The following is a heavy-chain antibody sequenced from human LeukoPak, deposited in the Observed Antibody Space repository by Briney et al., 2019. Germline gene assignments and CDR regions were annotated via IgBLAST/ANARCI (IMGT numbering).Heavy chain of an antibody. J-gene: IGHJ4*02. V-gene: IGHV3-53*01. Sequence: GGSLRLSCAASGFTVSTNYMSWVRQAPGKGLEWVSLIYSGGSTFYADSVKGRFTISRDNSKNTLYLQMNSLRAEDTAVYYRARNFAPDYWGQGTLVTVSS. CDR3: ARNFAPDY. CDR1: GFTVSTNY. D-gene: IGHD3-9*01. CDR2: IYSGGST.